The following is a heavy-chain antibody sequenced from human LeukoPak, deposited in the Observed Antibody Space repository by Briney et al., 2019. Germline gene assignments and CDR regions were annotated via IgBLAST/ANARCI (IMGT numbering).Heavy chain of an antibody. CDR1: GGSISSSSYF. CDR2: IYYSGST. J-gene: IGHJ5*02. D-gene: IGHD2-2*01. CDR3: ARQGALCVSTNCYGRWFDP. V-gene: IGHV4-39*01. Sequence: SETLSLTCTVSGGSISSSSYFWGWIRQPPGKGLEWIGSIYYSGSTYYNPSLKSRVTISVDTSQNQFSLKLTSVTAADTAVYYCARQGALCVSTNCYGRWFDPWGQGTLVTVSS.